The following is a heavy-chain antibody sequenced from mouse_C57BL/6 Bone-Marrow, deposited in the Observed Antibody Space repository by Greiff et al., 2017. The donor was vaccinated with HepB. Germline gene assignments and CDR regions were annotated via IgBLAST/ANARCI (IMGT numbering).Heavy chain of an antibody. CDR3: ARPDYYGSSYDYYYAMDY. CDR2: IYPGDGDT. D-gene: IGHD1-1*01. J-gene: IGHJ4*01. CDR1: GYAFSSSW. Sequence: QVQLQQSGPELVKPGASVKISCKASGYAFSSSWMNWVKQRPGKGLEWIGRIYPGDGDTNYNGKFKGKATLTADKSSSTAYMQLSSLTSEDSAVYFCARPDYYGSSYDYYYAMDYWGQGTSVTVSS. V-gene: IGHV1-82*01.